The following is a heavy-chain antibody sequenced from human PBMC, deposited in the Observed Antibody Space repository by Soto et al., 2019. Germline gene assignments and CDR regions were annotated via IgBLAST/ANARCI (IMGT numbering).Heavy chain of an antibody. D-gene: IGHD3-3*01. CDR1: GGTFSSYA. Sequence: QVQLVQSGAEVKKPGSSVKVSCKASGGTFSSYAISWVRQAPGQGLEWMGGIIPIVGTANYAQKFQGRVTITADESTSTAYMELSSPRSEDTAVYYCGRVGEPYDFWCGDQNWYDPWGQGTLVTVSS. V-gene: IGHV1-69*01. CDR2: IIPIVGTA. CDR3: GRVGEPYDFWCGDQNWYDP. J-gene: IGHJ5*02.